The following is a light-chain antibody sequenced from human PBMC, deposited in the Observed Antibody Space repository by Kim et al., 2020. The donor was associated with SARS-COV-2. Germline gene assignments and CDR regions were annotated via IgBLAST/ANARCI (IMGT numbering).Light chain of an antibody. CDR1: SGAVTSGDY. CDR2: ETS. V-gene: IGLV7-46*01. Sequence: TVTVAWGASSGAVTSGDYPYWCQQQPGQAPRTLIYETSNKHSGTPARLSGSLLGGKAALTLSGARPEDEAEYYCWHSYSGAHVVFGGGTQLTVL. CDR3: WHSYSGAHVV. J-gene: IGLJ2*01.